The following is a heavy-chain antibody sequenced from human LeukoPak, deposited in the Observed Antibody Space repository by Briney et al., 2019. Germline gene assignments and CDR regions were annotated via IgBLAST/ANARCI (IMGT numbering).Heavy chain of an antibody. D-gene: IGHD3-10*01. CDR3: ARWDYYGSGSRRLDH. CDR2: IYYSGST. J-gene: IGHJ4*02. CDR1: GGSISSYY. V-gene: IGHV4-59*08. Sequence: SETLSLTCTVSGGSISSYYWSWIRQPPGKGLEWIGYIYYSGSTNYNPSLKSRVTISVDTSKNQFSLKLSSVTAADTAVYYCARWDYYGSGSRRLDHWGQGTLVTVSS.